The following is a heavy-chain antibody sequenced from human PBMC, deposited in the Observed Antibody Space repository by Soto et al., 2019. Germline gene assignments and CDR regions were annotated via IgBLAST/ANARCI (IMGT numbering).Heavy chain of an antibody. CDR2: INPSGGGT. V-gene: IGHV1-46*01. J-gene: IGHJ4*02. D-gene: IGHD3-10*01. CDR3: ARAPQYGSAGYYYNF. CDR1: GYTFSNYY. Sequence: QVHLVQSGAEVKRPGVSVKVSCKASGYTFSNYYMHWVRQVPGHGLEWMGIINPSGGGTTCAQRFRGRLTVTRDTSTSTVYMELSRLRSDDTAIYFCARAPQYGSAGYYYNFWGQGTLVTVSS.